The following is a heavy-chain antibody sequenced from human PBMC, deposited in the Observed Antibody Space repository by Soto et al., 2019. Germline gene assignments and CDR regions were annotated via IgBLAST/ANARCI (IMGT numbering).Heavy chain of an antibody. Sequence: QVQLVESGGGVVQPGRSLRLSCAASGFTFSSYAMHWVRQAPGKGLEWVAVISYDGSNKYYADSVKGRFTISRDNSKNTLYLQMNSLRAEDTAVYYCAREGGAVAGGWFDPWGQGTLVTVSS. J-gene: IGHJ5*02. D-gene: IGHD6-19*01. CDR3: AREGGAVAGGWFDP. V-gene: IGHV3-30-3*01. CDR1: GFTFSSYA. CDR2: ISYDGSNK.